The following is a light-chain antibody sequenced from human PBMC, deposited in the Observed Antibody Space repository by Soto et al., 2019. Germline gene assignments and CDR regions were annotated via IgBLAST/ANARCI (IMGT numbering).Light chain of an antibody. CDR1: QTVSSNY. V-gene: IGKV3D-20*02. Sequence: IMLSQSPGTLSLSTGERGTLSCRASQTVSSNYLAWYQQKPGQAPSLLMYGASRRAAGIPERFSGSGSGTDFTLTISRLEPEDFAVYYCQQRSNWPPITFGQGTRLANK. CDR3: QQRSNWPPIT. CDR2: GAS. J-gene: IGKJ5*01.